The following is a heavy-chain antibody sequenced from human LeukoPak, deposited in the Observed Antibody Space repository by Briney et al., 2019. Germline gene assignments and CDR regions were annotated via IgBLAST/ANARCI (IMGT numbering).Heavy chain of an antibody. CDR3: ASLGGVFDPSNYYYMDV. J-gene: IGHJ6*03. Sequence: GGSLRLSCAASGFTFSSYEMNWVRQAPGKGLEWVSYISSSGSTIYYADSVKGRFTISRDNAKNSLYLQVNSLRAEDTAVYYCASLGGVFDPSNYYYMDVWGKGTTVTVSS. D-gene: IGHD3-3*01. V-gene: IGHV3-48*03. CDR2: ISSSGSTI. CDR1: GFTFSSYE.